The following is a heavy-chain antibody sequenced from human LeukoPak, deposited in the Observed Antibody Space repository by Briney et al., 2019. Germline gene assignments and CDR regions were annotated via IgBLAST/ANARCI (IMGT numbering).Heavy chain of an antibody. J-gene: IGHJ3*02. CDR3: AGSRWIGRTSVVFDI. V-gene: IGHV4-34*01. CDR2: INHSGST. Sequence: SETLSLTCAVSGGSSSGYYWSWIRQPPGKGLEWIGEINHSGSTKYNPSLKSRVTTSLDTSKDQFSLKLSSVTDADTDVYYCAGSRWIGRTSVVFDIWGQGTMVTVSS. D-gene: IGHD5-12*01. CDR1: GGSSSGYY.